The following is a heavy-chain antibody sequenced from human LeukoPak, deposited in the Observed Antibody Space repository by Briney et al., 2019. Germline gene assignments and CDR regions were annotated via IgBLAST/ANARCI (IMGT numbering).Heavy chain of an antibody. CDR3: ARGNYGDYYGGMDV. Sequence: KPSETLSLTCAVYGWSFSGYYRSWIRQPPGKGLEWIGEINHSGSTNYNPSLKSRVTISVDTSKNQFSLKLSSVTAADTAVCYCARGNYGDYYGGMDVWGQGTTVTVSS. J-gene: IGHJ6*02. V-gene: IGHV4-34*01. D-gene: IGHD4-17*01. CDR1: GWSFSGYY. CDR2: INHSGST.